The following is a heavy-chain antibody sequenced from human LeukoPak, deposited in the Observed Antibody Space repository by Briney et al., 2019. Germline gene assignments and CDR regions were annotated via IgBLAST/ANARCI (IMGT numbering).Heavy chain of an antibody. J-gene: IGHJ6*02. CDR1: GYTLTELS. CDR2: FDPEDGET. D-gene: IGHD3-22*01. CDR3: ATNPEVDSSGYLYGMDV. V-gene: IGHV1-24*01. Sequence: ASVKVSCKVSGYTLTELSMHWVRQAPGKGLEWMGGFDPEDGETIYAQKFQGRVTMTEDTSTDTAYMELSSLRSEDTAVYYCATNPEVDSSGYLYGMDVWGQGTTVTVSS.